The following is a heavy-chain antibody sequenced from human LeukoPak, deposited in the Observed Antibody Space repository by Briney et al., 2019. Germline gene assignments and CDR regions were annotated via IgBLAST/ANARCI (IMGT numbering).Heavy chain of an antibody. CDR2: IYYSGST. J-gene: IGHJ6*02. D-gene: IGHD3-10*01. CDR1: GGSISSYY. V-gene: IGHV4-59*01. Sequence: TSETLSLTCTVSGGSISSYYWSWIRQPPGKGLEWIGYIYYSGSTNYNPSLKSRVTISVDTSKNQFSLKLSSVTAADTAVYYCARDRLSSGLLWFGESNLEEYYYYYGMDVWGQGTTVTVSS. CDR3: ARDRLSSGLLWFGESNLEEYYYYYGMDV.